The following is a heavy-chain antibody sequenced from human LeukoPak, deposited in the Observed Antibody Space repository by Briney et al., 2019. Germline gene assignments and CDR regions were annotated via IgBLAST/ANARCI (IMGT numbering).Heavy chain of an antibody. V-gene: IGHV4-39*01. D-gene: IGHD5-24*01. CDR2: IYYSGST. CDR3: ARHVRWLQLTLYFDI. Sequence: SETLSLSCTVSGGSINTTSYYWGWIRQPPGKGLEWIGSIYYSGSTSYNPSLNSRVTISVDTSKKQFSLKLSSVTAADTAVYYCARHVRWLQLTLYFDIWGRGTAVTVSS. J-gene: IGHJ2*01. CDR1: GGSINTTSYY.